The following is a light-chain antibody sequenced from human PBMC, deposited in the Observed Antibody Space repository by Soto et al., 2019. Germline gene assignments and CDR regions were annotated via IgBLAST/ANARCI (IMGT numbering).Light chain of an antibody. CDR1: QSVSSSY. CDR3: QQYGSSPLT. Sequence: EIVLTQSPGTLSLSPGERATLSCRASQSVSSSYLAWYQQEPGQAPRLLIYGTSSRATGIPDRFSGSGSGTDFTLTISRLEPEDFAVYYCQQYGSSPLTFGGGTNVDIK. CDR2: GTS. V-gene: IGKV3-20*01. J-gene: IGKJ4*01.